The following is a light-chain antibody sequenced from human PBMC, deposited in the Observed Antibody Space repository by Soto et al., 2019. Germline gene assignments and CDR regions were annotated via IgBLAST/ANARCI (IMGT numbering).Light chain of an antibody. CDR3: CSYAGSYSYV. V-gene: IGLV2-11*01. J-gene: IGLJ1*01. Sequence: QSALTQPRSVSGSPGQSVTISCTGTSSDVGGYNYVSWYQQHPGKAPKLMIYDVSKRPSGVPDRFSGSKSGNTASLTISGLQAEDEADYYCCSYAGSYSYVFGPGTNVTVL. CDR2: DVS. CDR1: SSDVGGYNY.